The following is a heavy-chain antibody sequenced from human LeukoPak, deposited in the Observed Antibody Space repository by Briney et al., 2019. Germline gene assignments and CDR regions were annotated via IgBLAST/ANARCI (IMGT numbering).Heavy chain of an antibody. CDR2: ISYDGSNK. D-gene: IGHD2-8*02. CDR3: ARDQITGWGAFDI. V-gene: IGHV3-30-3*01. J-gene: IGHJ3*02. Sequence: QPGRFLRLSCAASGFTFSSYAMHWVRQAPGKGLEWVAVISYDGSNKYYADSVKGRFTISRDNSKNTLYLQMNSLRAEDTAVYYCARDQITGWGAFDIWGQGTMVTVSS. CDR1: GFTFSSYA.